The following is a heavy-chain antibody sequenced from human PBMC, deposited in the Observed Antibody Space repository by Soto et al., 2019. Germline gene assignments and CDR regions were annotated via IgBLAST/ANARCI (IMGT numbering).Heavy chain of an antibody. CDR2: IVGGGDST. CDR1: GFTFSNYA. D-gene: IGHD6-13*01. CDR3: AKESRGIAPTVTGY. J-gene: IGHJ4*02. V-gene: IGHV3-23*01. Sequence: EVQLLESGGGLGQPGGSLRLSCAASGFTFSNYAMSWVRQAPGKGLEWVSAIVGGGDSTYYADSVKGRFTISRDNSKNTLHLQMNSLRAEDTAVYFCAKESRGIAPTVTGYWGQGTLVTVSS.